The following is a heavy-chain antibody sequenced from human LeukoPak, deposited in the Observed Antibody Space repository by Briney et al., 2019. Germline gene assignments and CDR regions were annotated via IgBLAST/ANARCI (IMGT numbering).Heavy chain of an antibody. CDR3: ARPPANTPRANYDSSGYG. CDR1: GGSFSGYY. CDR2: INHSGST. Sequence: SETLSLTCAVYGGSFSGYYWSWIRQPPGKGLEWIGEINHSGSTNYNPSLKSRVTISVDTSKNQFSLKLSSVTAADTAVYYCARPPANTPRANYDSSGYGWGQGTMVTVSS. D-gene: IGHD3-22*01. V-gene: IGHV4-34*01. J-gene: IGHJ3*01.